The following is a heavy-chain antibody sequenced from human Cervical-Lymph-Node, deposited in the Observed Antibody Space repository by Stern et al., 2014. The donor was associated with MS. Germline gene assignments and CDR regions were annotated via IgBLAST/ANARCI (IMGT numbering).Heavy chain of an antibody. V-gene: IGHV1-18*01. CDR2: SSAYNGNT. D-gene: IGHD5-24*01. J-gene: IGHJ5*02. CDR3: ASGSLEGFDP. CDR1: GYTFTSLG. Sequence: VQLVESGAEVKKPGASVKVSCKASGYTFTSLGISWVRQAPGQGLEWMGWSSAYNGNTSYAQKFQGRVTLTIDTSTSTAYMELRSLTSDDTAGYYCASGSLEGFDPWGQGTLVTVSS.